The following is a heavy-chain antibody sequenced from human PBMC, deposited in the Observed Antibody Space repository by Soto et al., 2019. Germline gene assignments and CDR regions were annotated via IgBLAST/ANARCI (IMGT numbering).Heavy chain of an antibody. J-gene: IGHJ6*02. CDR3: ARGKSSGYKFGPRNFFYYGMDV. CDR2: IHPGVST. D-gene: IGHD5-18*01. V-gene: IGHV4-34*01. CDR1: SGSLSDHY. Sequence: PSETLSLTSAVSSGSLSDHYWTWVLQCPGKGPAWIGEIHPGVSTDSSASRKSRGTLSLDTSTSQFSLQVTSVTAPDTGVYYCARGKSSGYKFGPRNFFYYGMDVWGPGTTVTVSS.